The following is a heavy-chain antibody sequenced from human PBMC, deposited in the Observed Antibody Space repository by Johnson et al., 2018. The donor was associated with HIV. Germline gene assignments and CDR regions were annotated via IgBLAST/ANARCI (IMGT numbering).Heavy chain of an antibody. Sequence: VQLVESGGGLVKPGGSLTLSCAASGFTFSNAWMNWVRQAPGKGLEWVGRIKSKTDGGTADYPAPMKGRFTISRDDSKNTLYLQMNTLKTEDTAVYYCAREYEAFDIWGQGTMVTVSS. V-gene: IGHV3-15*01. J-gene: IGHJ3*02. CDR3: AREYEAFDI. CDR1: GFTFSNAW. CDR2: IKSKTDGGTA.